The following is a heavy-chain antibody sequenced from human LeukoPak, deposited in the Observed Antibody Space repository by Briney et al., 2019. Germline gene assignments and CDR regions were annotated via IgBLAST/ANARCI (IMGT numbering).Heavy chain of an antibody. D-gene: IGHD5-12*01. CDR2: TYYSGST. CDR3: ARGRMATITS. CDR1: GGSISSGGYY. J-gene: IGHJ4*02. Sequence: SETLSLTCTVSGGSISSGGYYWSWIRQHPGKGLEWIGYTYYSGSTYYNPSLKSRVTISVDTSKNQFSLKLSSVTAADTAVYYCARGRMATITSWGQGTLVTVSS. V-gene: IGHV4-31*03.